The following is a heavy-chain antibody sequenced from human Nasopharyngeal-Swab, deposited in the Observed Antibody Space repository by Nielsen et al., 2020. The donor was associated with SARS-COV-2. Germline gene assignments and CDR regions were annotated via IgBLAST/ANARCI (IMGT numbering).Heavy chain of an antibody. V-gene: IGHV3-74*01. CDR2: INSDGSST. D-gene: IGHD2-2*01. Sequence: LSLTCAASGFTFSSYWMHWVRQAPGKGLVWVSRINSDGSSTSYADSVKGRFTISRDNAKNTLYLQMNSLRAEDTAVYYCARDKVVVVPAAIYYYGMDVWGQGTTVT. CDR1: GFTFSSYW. CDR3: ARDKVVVVPAAIYYYGMDV. J-gene: IGHJ6*02.